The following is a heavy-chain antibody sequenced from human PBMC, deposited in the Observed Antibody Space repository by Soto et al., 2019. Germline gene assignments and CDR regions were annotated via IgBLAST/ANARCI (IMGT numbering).Heavy chain of an antibody. Sequence: GGSLRLSCAASVFTFISYAMSWVRQAPGKGLEWVSAISGSGGSTYYADSVKGRFTISRDNSKNTLYLQMNSLRAEDTAVYYCAKKSVYGSGSYSSPAGGFDYWGQGTLVTVSS. CDR1: VFTFISYA. CDR2: ISGSGGST. CDR3: AKKSVYGSGSYSSPAGGFDY. V-gene: IGHV3-23*01. D-gene: IGHD3-10*01. J-gene: IGHJ4*02.